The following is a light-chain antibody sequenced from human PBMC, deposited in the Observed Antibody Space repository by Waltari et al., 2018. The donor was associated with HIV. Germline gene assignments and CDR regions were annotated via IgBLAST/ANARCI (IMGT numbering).Light chain of an antibody. J-gene: IGKJ3*01. CDR3: QQYARSPFT. Sequence: EIVLTQSPGTLSLFPGEGATLSGRASLTFSSWNLARYQHIPGQPPRPLIYNASNRAAGIPGRFSGSWSETDFTLTISRLEPEDFAVYYCQQYARSPFTFGPGTKVDF. V-gene: IGKV3-20*01. CDR2: NAS. CDR1: LTFSSWN.